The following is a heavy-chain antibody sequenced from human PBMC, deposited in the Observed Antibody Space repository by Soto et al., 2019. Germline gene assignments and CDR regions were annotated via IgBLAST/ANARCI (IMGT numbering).Heavy chain of an antibody. CDR2: IYYSGST. V-gene: IGHV4-30-4*01. CDR3: ARARATIYHFDY. J-gene: IGHJ4*02. CDR1: GGSISSGDYY. D-gene: IGHD5-12*01. Sequence: PSETLSLTCTVSGGSISSGDYYWSWIRQPPGKGLEWIGYIYYSGSTYYNPSLKSRVTISVDTSKNQFSLKLSSVTAADTAVYYCARARATIYHFDYWGQGTLVTVSS.